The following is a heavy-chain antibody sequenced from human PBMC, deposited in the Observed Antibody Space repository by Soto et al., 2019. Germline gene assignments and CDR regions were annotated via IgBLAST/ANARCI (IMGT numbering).Heavy chain of an antibody. J-gene: IGHJ6*02. CDR2: IIPIFGTA. CDR1: GGTFSSYA. D-gene: IGHD3-3*01. Sequence: SVKVSCKASGGTFSSYAISWVRQAPGQGLEWMGGIIPIFGTANYAQKFQGRVTITADESTSTAYMGLSSLRSEDTAVYYCARAGITIFGVVILDMDVWGQGTTVTVSS. V-gene: IGHV1-69*13. CDR3: ARAGITIFGVVILDMDV.